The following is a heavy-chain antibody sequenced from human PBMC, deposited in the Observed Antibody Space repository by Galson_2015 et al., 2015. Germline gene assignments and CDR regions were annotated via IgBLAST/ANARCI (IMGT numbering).Heavy chain of an antibody. CDR2: FDPEDGET. V-gene: IGHV1-24*01. CDR3: ATGLVGATMRGP. D-gene: IGHD1-26*01. Sequence: SVKVSCKVSGYTLTELSMHWVRQAPGKGLEWMGGFDPEDGETIYAQKFQGRVTMTEDTSTDTAYMELSSLRSEDTAVYYCATGLVGATMRGPWGQGTLVTVSS. CDR1: GYTLTELS. J-gene: IGHJ5*02.